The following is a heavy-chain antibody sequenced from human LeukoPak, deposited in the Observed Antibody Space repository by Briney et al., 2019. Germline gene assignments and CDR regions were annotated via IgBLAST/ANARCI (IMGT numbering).Heavy chain of an antibody. CDR3: ARGRGDYGGSWYFDL. Sequence: GGSLRLSCAASGFTFSSYSMNWVRQAPGKGLEWVSSISSSSSYIYYADSVKGRFTISRDNAKNSLYLQMNSLRAEDTAVYYCARGRGDYGGSWYFDLWGRGTLVTVSS. CDR1: GFTFSSYS. D-gene: IGHD4-23*01. J-gene: IGHJ2*01. CDR2: ISSSSSYI. V-gene: IGHV3-21*01.